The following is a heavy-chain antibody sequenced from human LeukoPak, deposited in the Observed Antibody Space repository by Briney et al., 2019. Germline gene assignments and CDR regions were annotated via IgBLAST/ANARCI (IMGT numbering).Heavy chain of an antibody. Sequence: PGGSLRLSCAASGFTFTTYNINWVRQAPGKGLEWVAVTSSDLNVKLYADSVKGRFTISRDNSRSTLYLQMNSLRPEDTAIYYCAREGYYGSGSPPSLYFDYWGQGTLVTVSS. CDR3: AREGYYGSGSPPSLYFDY. D-gene: IGHD3-10*01. V-gene: IGHV3-30*03. J-gene: IGHJ4*02. CDR2: TSSDLNVK. CDR1: GFTFTTYN.